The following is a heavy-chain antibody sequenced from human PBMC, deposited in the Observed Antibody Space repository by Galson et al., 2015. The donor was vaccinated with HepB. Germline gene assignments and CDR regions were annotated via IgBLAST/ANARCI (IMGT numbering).Heavy chain of an antibody. D-gene: IGHD3-22*01. CDR1: GFTFSGSA. Sequence: SLRLSCAASGFTFSGSAMHWVRQASGKGLEWVGRIRSKANSYATAYAASVKGRFTISRDDSKNTAYLQMNSLKTEDTAVYYCTVTTYYYVSSAYWGQGTLVTVSS. J-gene: IGHJ4*02. V-gene: IGHV3-73*01. CDR3: TVTTYYYVSSAY. CDR2: IRSKANSYAT.